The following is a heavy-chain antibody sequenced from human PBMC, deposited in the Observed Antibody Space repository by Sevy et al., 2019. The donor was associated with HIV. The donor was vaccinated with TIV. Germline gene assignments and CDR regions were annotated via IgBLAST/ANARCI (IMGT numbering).Heavy chain of an antibody. Sequence: GGSLRLSCSASGFIFSDYYMSWIRQAPGRGLEWVSYISGSGITYYEDSVEGRFTISRDNARNSLYLQMHSLRADDTAVYYCARDPLLGIAREVARGGYWGQGTLVTVSS. CDR1: GFIFSDYY. CDR2: ISGSGIT. V-gene: IGHV3-11*01. D-gene: IGHD2-2*03. J-gene: IGHJ4*02. CDR3: ARDPLLGIAREVARGGY.